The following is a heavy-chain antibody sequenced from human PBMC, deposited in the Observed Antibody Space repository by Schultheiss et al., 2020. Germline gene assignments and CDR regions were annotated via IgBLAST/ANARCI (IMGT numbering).Heavy chain of an antibody. CDR1: GFTFSSYW. CDR2: IRSKTYGGTA. V-gene: IGHV3-49*04. D-gene: IGHD3-22*01. J-gene: IGHJ4*02. Sequence: GESLKISCAASGFTFSSYWMHWVRQAPGKGLVWVGFIRSKTYGGTAEYAASVKGRFTISRDDSKSIAYLQMNSLKTEDTAVYYCTRAYYYDRSGYYYFEYWGQGTLVTVSS. CDR3: TRAYYYDRSGYYYFEY.